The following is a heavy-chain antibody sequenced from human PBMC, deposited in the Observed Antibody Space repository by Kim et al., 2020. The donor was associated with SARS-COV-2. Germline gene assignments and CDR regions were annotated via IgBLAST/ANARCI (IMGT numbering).Heavy chain of an antibody. CDR2: ISGSGDNT. CDR1: GFTFINYA. V-gene: IGHV3-23*01. Sequence: GGSLRLSCAASGFTFINYAMNWVRQTPGKGLEWVSSISGSGDNTDYSDSVKGRFIIYRDNSKNTLYLQMNRLRAEDTAIYYCASFPRVSLYYLVFDFWGQGTLVTVSS. CDR3: ASFPRVSLYYLVFDF. J-gene: IGHJ4*02. D-gene: IGHD1-26*01.